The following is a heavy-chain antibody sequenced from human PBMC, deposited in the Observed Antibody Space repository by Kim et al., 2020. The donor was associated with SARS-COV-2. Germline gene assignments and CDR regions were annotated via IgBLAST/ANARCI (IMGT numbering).Heavy chain of an antibody. J-gene: IGHJ4*02. Sequence: NKYYADSVKGRFTISRDNSKNTLYLQMNSLRAEDTAVYYCARDYRYYFDYWGQGTLVTVSS. V-gene: IGHV3-33*01. D-gene: IGHD1-26*01. CDR2: NK. CDR3: ARDYRYYFDY.